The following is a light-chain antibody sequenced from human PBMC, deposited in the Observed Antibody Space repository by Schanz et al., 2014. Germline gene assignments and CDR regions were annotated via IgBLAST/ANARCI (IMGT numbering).Light chain of an antibody. J-gene: IGLJ3*02. CDR1: AASVKSVRY. CDR3: MLLQKGVRV. Sequence: QAVVTQEPSLTVSPGGTVTLTCGSSAASVKSVRYAYWIQQKPGQAPRTLIYNADNRHSWTPARFSGSLLGGRAALTLSDAQFEDEAEYYCMLLQKGVRVFGGGTKLTVL. CDR2: NAD. V-gene: IGLV7-46*01.